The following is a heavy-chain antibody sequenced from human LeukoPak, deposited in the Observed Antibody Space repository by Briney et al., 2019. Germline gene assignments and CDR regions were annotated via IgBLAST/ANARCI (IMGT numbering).Heavy chain of an antibody. CDR3: ARDPSRYDLDF. V-gene: IGHV3-7*01. Sequence: PGGSLRLSCAASGFTFSTSWMNWVRQAPGKGLEWVANIKHDGVEKYYVDSVKGRFTISRDNAKNLLYLQMSSLRAEDTAMYYCARDPSRYDLDFWGQGALVTVSS. J-gene: IGHJ4*02. CDR1: GFTFSTSW. D-gene: IGHD5-12*01. CDR2: IKHDGVEK.